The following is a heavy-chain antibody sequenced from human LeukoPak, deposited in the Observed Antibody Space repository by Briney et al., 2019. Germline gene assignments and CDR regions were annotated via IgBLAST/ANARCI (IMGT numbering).Heavy chain of an antibody. D-gene: IGHD3-22*01. J-gene: IGHJ4*02. CDR2: FDPEDGET. V-gene: IGHV1-24*01. Sequence: ASVKVSCKVSGYTLTELSMHWVRQAPGKGLEWMGGFDPEDGETIYAQKFQGRVTMTEDTSTDTAYMELSSLRSEDTAVYYCATVIVSPLFYDSSGYYSDYWGQGTLVTVSS. CDR1: GYTLTELS. CDR3: ATVIVSPLFYDSSGYYSDY.